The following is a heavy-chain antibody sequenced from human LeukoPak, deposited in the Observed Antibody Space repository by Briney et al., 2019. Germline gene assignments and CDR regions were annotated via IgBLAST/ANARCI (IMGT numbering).Heavy chain of an antibody. V-gene: IGHV1-2*06. J-gene: IGHJ4*02. CDR1: GYTFTGYY. Sequence: ASVKVSCKTSGYTFTGYYIYWVRQAPGQGLEWMGQITPTSGGTNYAQKFQGRVTMTRDTSITTAYMELRSLRSDDTAVYYCARAVYCSGGSCYHSFDYWGQGTLVTVSS. D-gene: IGHD2-15*01. CDR2: ITPTSGGT. CDR3: ARAVYCSGGSCYHSFDY.